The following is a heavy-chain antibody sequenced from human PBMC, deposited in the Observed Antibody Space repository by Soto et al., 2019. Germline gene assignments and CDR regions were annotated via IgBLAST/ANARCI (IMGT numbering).Heavy chain of an antibody. CDR3: ERDLEYGGKSEASDI. J-gene: IGHJ3*02. D-gene: IGHD2-15*01. Sequence: VESLKISGKDCVYSFTYYWIPCVLHMPGKALEWMGVIYTGDPNARYRQSVQGQVSISADKSISTAYLQWSRLKASDSGMYYCERDLEYGGKSEASDISGQGTMVTVSS. CDR1: VYSFTYYW. CDR2: IYTGDPNA. V-gene: IGHV5-51*01.